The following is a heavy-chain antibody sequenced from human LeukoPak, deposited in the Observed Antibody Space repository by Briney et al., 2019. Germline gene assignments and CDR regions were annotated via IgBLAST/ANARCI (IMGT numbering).Heavy chain of an antibody. J-gene: IGHJ3*02. CDR1: GFTFSSYS. V-gene: IGHV3-48*01. CDR2: ISSSYRTI. Sequence: PGGSLRLSCAASGFTFSSYSMNWVRQAPGKGLEWVSYISSSYRTIYYADSVKGRFTVFRDNAKNSLYLQMSSLRAEDTAFYYCARDLGGGDAFDIWGQGTMVTVSS. CDR3: ARDLGGGDAFDI. D-gene: IGHD3-16*01.